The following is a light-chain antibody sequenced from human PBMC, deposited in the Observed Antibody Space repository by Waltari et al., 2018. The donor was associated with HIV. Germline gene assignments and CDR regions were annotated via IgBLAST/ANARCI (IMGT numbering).Light chain of an antibody. CDR1: AGSVMSLQY. J-gene: IGLJ3*02. CDR2: ETT. CDR3: LLYYRGAWV. V-gene: IGLV7-46*01. Sequence: QAVMTQEPSLTVSPGGPVTLPCCSSAGSVMSLQYSERCQQKAGQAPRTVFFETTKKQSWTPARFSGSLLGGRAALTLSGAQPEDEADYYCLLYYRGAWVFGGGTRLTVL.